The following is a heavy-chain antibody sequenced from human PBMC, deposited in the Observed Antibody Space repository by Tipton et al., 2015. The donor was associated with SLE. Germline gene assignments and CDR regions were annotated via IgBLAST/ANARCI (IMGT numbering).Heavy chain of an antibody. CDR1: GGSISSHY. CDR3: ARDSNWFDP. V-gene: IGHV4-59*11. J-gene: IGHJ5*02. Sequence: TLSLTCNVSGGSISSHYWSWIRQPPGKGLEYIGYIYYSGSTNYNPSLKSRVTISVDTSKNQFSLKLSSVTAADTAVYYCARDSNWFDPWGQGTLVTVSS. CDR2: IYYSGST.